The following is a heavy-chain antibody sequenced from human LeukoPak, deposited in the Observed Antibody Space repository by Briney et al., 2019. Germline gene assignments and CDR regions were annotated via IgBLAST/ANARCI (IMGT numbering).Heavy chain of an antibody. Sequence: GASVKVSCKASGYTFTSYDINWVRQATGQGLEWMGWMNPNSGNTGYAQKFQGRVTMTRNTSISTAYMELSSLRSEDTAVYYCARGSIPTFPMDVWGKGTTVTISS. CDR3: ARGSIPTFPMDV. D-gene: IGHD3-16*01. J-gene: IGHJ6*03. CDR2: MNPNSGNT. V-gene: IGHV1-8*01. CDR1: GYTFTSYD.